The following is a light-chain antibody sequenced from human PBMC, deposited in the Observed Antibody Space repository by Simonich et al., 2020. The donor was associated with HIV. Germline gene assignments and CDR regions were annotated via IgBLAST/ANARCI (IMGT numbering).Light chain of an antibody. V-gene: IGKV3-15*01. CDR2: GAS. CDR1: ESISSN. Sequence: EIVMTQSPATLSVSPGERATLSCRASESISSNLAWYQQKPGQGPRLLIYGASTRATGIPARFRGSGSGTEFTLTISRLEPEDFAVYYCQQYGSSRTFGQGTKVEIK. J-gene: IGKJ1*01. CDR3: QQYGSSRT.